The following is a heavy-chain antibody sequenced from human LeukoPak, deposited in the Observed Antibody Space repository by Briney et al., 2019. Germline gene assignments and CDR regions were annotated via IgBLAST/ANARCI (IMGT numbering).Heavy chain of an antibody. D-gene: IGHD3-10*01. CDR3: ARGGYYGSGNDFRFDP. Sequence: SETLSLTCTVSSGSISSGSYYWSWIRQPAGKGLEWIGRIYTSGNTNYNPSLKSRVTISVDTSKNQFSLKLSSVTAADTAVYYCARGGYYGSGNDFRFDPWGQGTLVTVSS. CDR2: IYTSGNT. CDR1: SGSISSGSYY. V-gene: IGHV4-61*02. J-gene: IGHJ5*02.